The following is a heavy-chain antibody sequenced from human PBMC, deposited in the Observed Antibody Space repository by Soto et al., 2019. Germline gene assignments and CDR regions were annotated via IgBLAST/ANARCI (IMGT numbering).Heavy chain of an antibody. CDR3: ARGDYGTGGDPFPYVDD. Sequence: HEHLVQSGAEVKRPGASLKVSCKASGYSFTGYYIHWVRQAPGQGLEWMGWINPDSGATNYAQNFQGRVALTSDTYISTAAMDLTSLTSDDTAVYYCARGDYGTGGDPFPYVDDWGQGTVVIVYS. CDR2: INPDSGAT. J-gene: IGHJ4*02. V-gene: IGHV1-2*02. CDR1: GYSFTGYY. D-gene: IGHD2-21*01.